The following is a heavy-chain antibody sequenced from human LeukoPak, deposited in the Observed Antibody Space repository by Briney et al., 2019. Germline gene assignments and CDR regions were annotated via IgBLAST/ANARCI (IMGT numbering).Heavy chain of an antibody. CDR1: GFTFSSYE. CDR2: ISSSGSTI. V-gene: IGHV3-48*03. J-gene: IGHJ6*04. D-gene: IGHD3-10*02. Sequence: GGSLRLFCAASGFTFSSYEMNWVRQAPGKGLGWVSYISSSGSTIYYADSVKGRFTISRDNAKNSLYLQMNSLRAEDKAVYYCAELGITMIGGVWGKGTTVTISS. CDR3: AELGITMIGGV.